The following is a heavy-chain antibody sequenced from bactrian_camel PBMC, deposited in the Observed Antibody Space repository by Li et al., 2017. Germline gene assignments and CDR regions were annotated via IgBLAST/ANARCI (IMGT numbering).Heavy chain of an antibody. CDR2: MTSAGST. CDR1: SSSWCG. Sequence: HVQLVESGGGSVQAGGSLKLSCVGGSSSWCGMGWFRQAPGKEREAVARMTSAGSTDYADYVKGRFTISRDVAKNALYLQMNELKPDDTAMYYCVARDSSLCYSWGSSSYKYWGQGTQVTVS. J-gene: IGHJ4*01. CDR3: VARDSSLCYSWGSSSYKY. V-gene: IGHV3S53*01. D-gene: IGHD2*01.